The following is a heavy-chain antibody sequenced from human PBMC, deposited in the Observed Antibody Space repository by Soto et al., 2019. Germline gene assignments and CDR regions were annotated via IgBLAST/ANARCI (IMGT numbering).Heavy chain of an antibody. J-gene: IGHJ6*02. Sequence: EVQLLESGGNLVQPGGSLRLSCAASGFTFTDYAVSWVRQAPGKGLQWVSVITGSGGTTLYADSVKGRVTISRDNSKNTLYLQMNSLRAEDTAVYYGAKGSCRSLHYYYSYGMDVWGQGTTVTVSS. CDR2: ITGSGGTT. D-gene: IGHD4-17*01. V-gene: IGHV3-23*01. CDR1: GFTFTDYA. CDR3: AKGSCRSLHYYYSYGMDV.